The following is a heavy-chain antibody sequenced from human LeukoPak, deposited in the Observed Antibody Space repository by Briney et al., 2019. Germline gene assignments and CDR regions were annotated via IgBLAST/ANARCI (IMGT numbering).Heavy chain of an antibody. D-gene: IGHD1-14*01. V-gene: IGHV3-23*01. CDR1: GCTFSSYG. CDR3: AIGPHKSVISTTY. J-gene: IGHJ4*02. Sequence: GGSLTLSCAPSGCTFSSYGMRWVRQAPGKGLEWVSAISGSGGRTYYADSVKGRFTISRDNSKNTLYLQMNSLRAEDPAVYYCAIGPHKSVISTTYWGQGTLVTVSS. CDR2: ISGSGGRT.